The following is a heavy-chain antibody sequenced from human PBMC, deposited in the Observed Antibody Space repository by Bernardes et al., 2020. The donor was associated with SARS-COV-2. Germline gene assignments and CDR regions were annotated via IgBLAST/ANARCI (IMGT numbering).Heavy chain of an antibody. D-gene: IGHD3-22*01. Sequence: GGFLSRSCAASGFTVSVYWRHWVRPAPGGGLVWVSRSNTDGSTTDSADSVKGRFTISRDNAKNTLYLQMNSLRAEDTAVYYCARTNYFDSGGYYYGYWGQGTLVTVSS. CDR3: ARTNYFDSGGYYYGY. CDR1: GFTVSVYW. V-gene: IGHV3-74*01. J-gene: IGHJ4*02. CDR2: SNTDGSTT.